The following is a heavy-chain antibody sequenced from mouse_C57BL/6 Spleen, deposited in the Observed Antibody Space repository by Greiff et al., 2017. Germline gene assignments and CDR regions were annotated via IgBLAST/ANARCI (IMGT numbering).Heavy chain of an antibody. V-gene: IGHV2-5*01. CDR2: IWRGGST. J-gene: IGHJ4*01. CDR1: GFSLTSYG. Sequence: VQLQESGPGLVQPSQSLSITCTVSGFSLTSYGVHWVRQSPGKGLEWLGVIWRGGSTDYNAAFMSRLSITKDNSKSQVFFKMNSLQADETAIYYCAKMPRYYDDDYAMDYWGQGTSVTVSS. CDR3: AKMPRYYDDDYAMDY. D-gene: IGHD2-4*01.